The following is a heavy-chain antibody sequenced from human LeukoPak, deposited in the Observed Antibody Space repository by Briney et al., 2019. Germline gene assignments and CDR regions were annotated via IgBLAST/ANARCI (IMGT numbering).Heavy chain of an antibody. CDR3: ARDLYSYMDV. CDR2: IYYSGST. D-gene: IGHD2-21*01. V-gene: IGHV4-59*01. Sequence: SETLSLTCTVSGGSISSYYWSWIRQPPGKGLEWIGYIYYSGSTNYNPSLKSRVTISVDTSKNQFSLKLSSVTAADTTVYYCARDLYSYMDVWGKGTTVTISS. CDR1: GGSISSYY. J-gene: IGHJ6*04.